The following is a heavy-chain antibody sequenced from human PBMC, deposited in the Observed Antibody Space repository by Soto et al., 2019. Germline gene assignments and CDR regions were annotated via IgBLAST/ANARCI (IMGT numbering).Heavy chain of an antibody. CDR3: ARGSSGYYLNYYFDY. CDR1: GGSISSGGYS. Sequence: PSETLSLTCAVSGGSISSGGYSWSWIRQPPGKGLEWIGYIYHSGSTYYNPSLKSRVTISVDRSKNQFSLKLSSVTAADTAVYYCARGSSGYYLNYYFDYWGQGTLVTVSS. D-gene: IGHD3-22*01. V-gene: IGHV4-30-2*01. J-gene: IGHJ4*02. CDR2: IYHSGST.